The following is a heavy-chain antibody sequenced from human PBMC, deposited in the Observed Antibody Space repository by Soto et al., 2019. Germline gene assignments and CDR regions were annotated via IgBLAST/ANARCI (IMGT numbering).Heavy chain of an antibody. CDR2: IYYSGNT. J-gene: IGHJ4*02. CDR1: GGTISSSGFD. V-gene: IGHV4-39*02. CDR3: SIEDNYDLWTVNDFDS. Sequence: SETLALTCTASGGTISSSGFDWGWNRQPPGKGLEGIVSIYYSGNTYYNPALKSRITISVNTSKNHFSLMLSPGTAPATAVYNCSIEDNYDLWTVNDFDSWGQGTMVTVSS. D-gene: IGHD3-3*01.